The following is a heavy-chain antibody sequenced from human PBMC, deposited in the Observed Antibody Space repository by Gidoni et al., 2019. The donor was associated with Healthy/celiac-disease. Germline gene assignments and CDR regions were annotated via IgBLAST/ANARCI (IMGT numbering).Heavy chain of an antibody. CDR1: GFPVSSYA. CDR3: AKEVEMATEGSYFDY. D-gene: IGHD5-12*01. Sequence: EVQLLEPGGGFVQPGGSVRPSFDSAGFPVSSYAMSWVRQARGKGLGWVLAMSGSGGSTYYADSVKGRFTISRDNSKNTLYLQMNRLRAEDTAVYYCAKEVEMATEGSYFDYWGQGTLVTVSS. CDR2: MSGSGGST. J-gene: IGHJ4*02. V-gene: IGHV3-23*01.